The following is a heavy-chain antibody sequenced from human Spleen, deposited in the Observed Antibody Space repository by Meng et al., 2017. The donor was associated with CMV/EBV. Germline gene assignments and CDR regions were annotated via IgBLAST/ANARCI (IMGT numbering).Heavy chain of an antibody. Sequence: SVKVSCKASGGTFSSYAISWVRQAPGQGLEWMGGIIPIFGTANYAQKFQGRVTITTDESTSTAYMELSSLRSEDTAVYYCARGADDYDDYGLGSLCFDPWGQGTLVTVSS. CDR1: GGTFSSYA. CDR2: IIPIFGTA. J-gene: IGHJ5*02. CDR3: ARGADDYDDYGLGSLCFDP. V-gene: IGHV1-69*05. D-gene: IGHD3-16*01.